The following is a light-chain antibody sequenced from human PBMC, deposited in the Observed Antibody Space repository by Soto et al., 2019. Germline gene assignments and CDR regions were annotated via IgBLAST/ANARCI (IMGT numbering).Light chain of an antibody. CDR1: QGIRNF. Sequence: DIQMTQSPTSLSASVGDRVTITCRASQGIRNFVAWYQQKPGKAPKLLIYAASTLQSGVPSRFSGSGSGTXXXXXXXXXXXXXXATYSCQKXSSVPVFGPGTKVEIK. J-gene: IGKJ3*01. CDR2: AAS. CDR3: QKXSSVPV. V-gene: IGKV1-27*01.